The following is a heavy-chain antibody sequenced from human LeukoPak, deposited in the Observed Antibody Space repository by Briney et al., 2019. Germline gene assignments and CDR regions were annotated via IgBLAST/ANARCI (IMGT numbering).Heavy chain of an antibody. J-gene: IGHJ5*02. D-gene: IGHD4-11*01. Sequence: GESLKISCKGSEYSFSRYWIGWVRQLSGKGLEWMGIIYHGDSDTRYSPSFQGQVTISADRSISTAYLQWSSLKASDTAMYYCARLEWTTVNGYSCFDHWGQGTLVTVSS. V-gene: IGHV5-51*01. CDR3: ARLEWTTVNGYSCFDH. CDR2: IYHGDSDT. CDR1: EYSFSRYW.